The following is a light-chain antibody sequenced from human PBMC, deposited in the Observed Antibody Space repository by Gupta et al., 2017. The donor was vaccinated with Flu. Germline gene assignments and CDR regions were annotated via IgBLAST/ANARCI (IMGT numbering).Light chain of an antibody. CDR2: DDS. V-gene: IGLV3-21*02. CDR1: NIGRKS. J-gene: IGLJ3*02. CDR3: QLWDSTYDHQGV. Sequence: YVLTQPPSVSVAPGQTARITCEENNIGRKSVHWYQQKPGQAPVLVVFDDSDRPSGIPERFSGSNSGNTATLTISRVEAGDEADYYCQLWDSTYDHQGVFGGGIKLTVL.